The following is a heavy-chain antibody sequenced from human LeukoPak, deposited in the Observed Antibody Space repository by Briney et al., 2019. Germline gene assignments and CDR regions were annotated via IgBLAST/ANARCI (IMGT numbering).Heavy chain of an antibody. V-gene: IGHV4-39*07. D-gene: IGHD3-9*01. Sequence: PSETLSLTCTVSGGSISSSSYYWGWIRQPPGKGLEWIGSIYYSGSTNYNPSLKSRVTISVDTSKNQFSLKLSSVTAADTAVYYCARFSLGDILTGHYFDYWGQGTLVTVSS. CDR2: IYYSGST. J-gene: IGHJ4*02. CDR3: ARFSLGDILTGHYFDY. CDR1: GGSISSSSYY.